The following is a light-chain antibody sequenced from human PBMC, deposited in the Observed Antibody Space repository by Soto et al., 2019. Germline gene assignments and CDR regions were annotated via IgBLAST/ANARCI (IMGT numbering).Light chain of an antibody. Sequence: DLQMTQSPSFLSASVGDRFTITGQASQNIKNYLNWYQQKPGRAPKLLIYDASNLEAGVPSRLRGSGSGTDFTFTISSMKPEDIATYYCQQYENIPTFGHGTRLEIK. CDR3: QQYENIPT. J-gene: IGKJ5*01. CDR2: DAS. V-gene: IGKV1-33*01. CDR1: QNIKNY.